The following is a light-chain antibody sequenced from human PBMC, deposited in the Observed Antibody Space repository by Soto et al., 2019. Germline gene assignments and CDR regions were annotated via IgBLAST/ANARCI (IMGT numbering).Light chain of an antibody. Sequence: NIQMTQSPSAMSASVGDRVTITCRARQGISNYLAWFQQKPGKVPKHLIYAASSLQSGVPSRFSGSGSGTEFTLTISSLQPEDFATYYCLQHNSYPITCGQGTRLEIK. CDR1: QGISNY. V-gene: IGKV1D-17*01. J-gene: IGKJ5*01. CDR2: AAS. CDR3: LQHNSYPIT.